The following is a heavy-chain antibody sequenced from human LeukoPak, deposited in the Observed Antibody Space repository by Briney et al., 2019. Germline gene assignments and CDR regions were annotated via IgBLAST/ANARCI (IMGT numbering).Heavy chain of an antibody. CDR3: AKTHVGATGGFDY. V-gene: IGHV3-23*01. J-gene: IGHJ4*02. CDR1: GFTFSSYA. D-gene: IGHD1-26*01. Sequence: PGGSLRLFCAASGFTFSSYAMSWVRQAPGKGLEWVSAISGSGGSTYYADSVKGRFTISRDNSKNTLYLQMNSLRAEDTAVYYCAKTHVGATGGFDYWGQGTLVTVSS. CDR2: ISGSGGST.